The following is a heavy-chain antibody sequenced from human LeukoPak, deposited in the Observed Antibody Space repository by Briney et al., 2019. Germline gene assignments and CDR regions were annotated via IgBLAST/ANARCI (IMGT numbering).Heavy chain of an antibody. D-gene: IGHD2-21*01. CDR3: ASLAVDSEWNY. V-gene: IGHV1-2*02. CDR2: INPNSGGT. CDR1: GYTFTSYG. Sequence: GASVKVSCKASGYTFTSYGISWVRQAPGQGLEWMGWINPNSGGTNYAQKFQGRVTMTRDTSISTAYMELSSLRSDDTAVYYCASLAVDSEWNYWGQGTLVTVSS. J-gene: IGHJ4*02.